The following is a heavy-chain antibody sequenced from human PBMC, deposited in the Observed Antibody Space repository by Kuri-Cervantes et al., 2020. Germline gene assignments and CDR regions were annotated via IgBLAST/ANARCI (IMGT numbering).Heavy chain of an antibody. V-gene: IGHV4-34*01. D-gene: IGHD2-2*02. J-gene: IGHJ4*02. Sequence: GSLRLSCAVYGGSFSGYYWSWIRQPPGKGLEWIGEINHSGSTNYNPSLKSRVTISVDTSKNQFSLKLSSVTAADTAVYYCARGLGVVVPAAIVWGYWGQGTLVTVSS. CDR2: INHSGST. CDR1: GGSFSGYY. CDR3: ARGLGVVVPAAIVWGY.